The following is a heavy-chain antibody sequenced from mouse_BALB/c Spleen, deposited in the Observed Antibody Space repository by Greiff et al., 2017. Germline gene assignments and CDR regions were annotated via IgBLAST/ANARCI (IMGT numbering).Heavy chain of an antibody. CDR2: ISYSGST. Sequence: QLQESGPGLVKPSQSLSLTCTVTGYSITSDYAWNWIRQFPGNQLEWMGYISYSGSTSYNPSLKSRISITRDTSKNQFFLQLNSVTTEDTATYYCAIRRLGSSFYWYFDVWGAGTTVTVSS. CDR3: AIRRLGSSFYWYFDV. CDR1: GYSITSDYA. J-gene: IGHJ1*01. D-gene: IGHD1-1*01. V-gene: IGHV3-2*02.